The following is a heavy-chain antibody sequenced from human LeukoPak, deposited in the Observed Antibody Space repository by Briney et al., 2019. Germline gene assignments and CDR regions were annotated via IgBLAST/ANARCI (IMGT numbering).Heavy chain of an antibody. V-gene: IGHV1-18*01. CDR2: ISAKNGKT. J-gene: IGHJ5*01. Sequence: ASVRDPCKASGYTFTGYGFTWVRPAPGQGLEWMGWISAKNGKTNYAQKFQGRVTLTTDTSTSTAYMELRSLRSDDTAVYYCARDFFQFSVRFDSWGQGTLVTVSS. CDR1: GYTFTGYG. CDR3: ARDFFQFSVRFDS. D-gene: IGHD2-8*01.